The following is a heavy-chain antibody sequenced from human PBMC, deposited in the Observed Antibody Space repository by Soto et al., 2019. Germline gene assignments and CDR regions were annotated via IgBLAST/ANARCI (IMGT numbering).Heavy chain of an antibody. V-gene: IGHV4-39*01. CDR1: RAYISSPSYY. CDR2: IYYSGYT. D-gene: IGHD3-16*01. Sequence: SETRSLTCTVSRAYISSPSYYWVGIRRPPGKGLEWIGSIYYSGYTYYNPSLKSRVTISVDTSKNQFSLKLSSVTAADTAVYYCARHNGPLYVGYYYDMDVWGQGTTVT. CDR3: ARHNGPLYVGYYYDMDV. J-gene: IGHJ6*02.